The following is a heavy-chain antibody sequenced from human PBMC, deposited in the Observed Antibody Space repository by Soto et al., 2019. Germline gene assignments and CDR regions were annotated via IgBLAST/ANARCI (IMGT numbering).Heavy chain of an antibody. D-gene: IGHD1-1*01. Sequence: QVHLVQSGAEVKNPEASVKVSCKGSGYDFTTYGITWVRQAPGQGLEWMAWISAHNGNTNYAPNLQGRVTVTRDTSTSTAYIELRSLRSDDTAVYYCARGRYGDYWGQGALVTVSS. J-gene: IGHJ4*02. V-gene: IGHV1-18*01. CDR3: ARGRYGDY. CDR1: GYDFTTYG. CDR2: ISAHNGNT.